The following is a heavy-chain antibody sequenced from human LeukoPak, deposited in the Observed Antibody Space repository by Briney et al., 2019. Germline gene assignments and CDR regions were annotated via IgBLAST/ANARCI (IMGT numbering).Heavy chain of an antibody. D-gene: IGHD3-3*01. J-gene: IGHJ4*02. CDR3: AKDDTIFGVVSFDY. V-gene: IGHV3-33*06. CDR1: GFTFSSYG. Sequence: ERSLRLSCAASGFTFSSYGMHWLRQAPGKGPEWVAVIWYDGSNKYYADSVKGRFTISRDNSKNTLYLQMNSLRAEDTAVYYCAKDDTIFGVVSFDYWGQGTLVTASS. CDR2: IWYDGSNK.